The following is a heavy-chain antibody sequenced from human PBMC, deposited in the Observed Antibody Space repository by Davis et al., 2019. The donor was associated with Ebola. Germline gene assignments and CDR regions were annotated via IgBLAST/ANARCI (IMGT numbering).Heavy chain of an antibody. CDR1: GFTFASYA. J-gene: IGHJ4*02. Sequence: GESLKISCAASGFTFASYAMSWVRQAPGKGLEWVSGISGSGDSTYYADSVKGRFTISRDNSKNTLYLQMNSLRAEDTAVYYCAKRGGSGWYYDYWGQGTLVTVSS. CDR2: ISGSGDST. CDR3: AKRGGSGWYYDY. V-gene: IGHV3-23*01. D-gene: IGHD6-19*01.